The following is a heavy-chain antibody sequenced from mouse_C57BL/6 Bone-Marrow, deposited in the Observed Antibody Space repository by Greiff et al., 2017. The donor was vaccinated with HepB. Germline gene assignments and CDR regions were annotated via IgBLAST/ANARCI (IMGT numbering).Heavy chain of an antibody. CDR1: GYTFTNYW. CDR2: IYPGGGYT. V-gene: IGHV1-63*01. CDR3: ARRTVRYAMDY. Sequence: QVQLQQSGAELVRPGPSVKMSCKASGYTFTNYWIGWAKQRPGHGLEWIGDIYPGGGYTNYNEKFKGKATLTADKSSSTAYMQFSSLTSEDSAIYYCARRTVRYAMDYWGQGTSVTVSS. D-gene: IGHD1-1*01. J-gene: IGHJ4*01.